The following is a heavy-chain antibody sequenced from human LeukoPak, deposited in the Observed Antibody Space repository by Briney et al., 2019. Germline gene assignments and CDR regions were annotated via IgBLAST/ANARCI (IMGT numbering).Heavy chain of an antibody. V-gene: IGHV3-30*18. Sequence: GGSLRLSCAASGFTFSSYGMHWVRQAPGKGLEWVAVISYDGSNKYYADSVKGRFTISRDNSKKTLYLQMNSLRAEDTAVYYCAKEGQWLGYFDYWGQGTLVTVSS. J-gene: IGHJ4*02. D-gene: IGHD6-19*01. CDR2: ISYDGSNK. CDR3: AKEGQWLGYFDY. CDR1: GFTFSSYG.